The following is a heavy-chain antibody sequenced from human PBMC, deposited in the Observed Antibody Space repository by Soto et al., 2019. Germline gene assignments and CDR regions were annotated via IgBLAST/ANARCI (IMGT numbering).Heavy chain of an antibody. V-gene: IGHV3-11*05. CDR3: AREGLGSTKGAFDI. J-gene: IGHJ3*02. CDR2: ISGSSSYT. D-gene: IGHD1-26*01. Sequence: QEQLVESGGGLVKPGGSLRLSCAASGFTFSDYYMTWIRQAPGKGLEWISYISGSSSYTEYADSVKGRFTISRDNTKNSLDLQMNSLRAEDTAVYYCAREGLGSTKGAFDIWGHGTMVTVSS. CDR1: GFTFSDYY.